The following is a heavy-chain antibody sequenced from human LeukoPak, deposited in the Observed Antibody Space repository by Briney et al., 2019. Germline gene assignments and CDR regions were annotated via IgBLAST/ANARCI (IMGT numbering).Heavy chain of an antibody. V-gene: IGHV4-39*01. CDR3: ARQSYYYYYMDV. CDR1: GGSISSSSYD. Sequence: PSETLSLTCTVSGGSISSSSYDWGWIRQPPGKGLEWIGSIYYSGSTYYNPSLKSRVTISVDTSKNQFSLKLSSVTAADTAVYYCARQSYYYYYMDVWGKGTTVTVSS. J-gene: IGHJ6*03. CDR2: IYYSGST.